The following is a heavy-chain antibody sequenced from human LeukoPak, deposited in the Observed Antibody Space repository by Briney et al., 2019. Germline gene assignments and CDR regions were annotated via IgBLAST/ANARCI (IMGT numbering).Heavy chain of an antibody. V-gene: IGHV3-74*01. D-gene: IGHD5-18*01. CDR2: INSDGSST. CDR1: GFTFSSYW. Sequence: PGGSLRLSCAASGFTFSSYWMHWVRQAPGKGLVWVSRINSDGSSTSYADSVKGRFTISRDNAKNTLYLQMNSLRAEDTAVYYCARAQTRGGLLTPRGAFDIWGQGTMVTVSS. J-gene: IGHJ3*02. CDR3: ARAQTRGGLLTPRGAFDI.